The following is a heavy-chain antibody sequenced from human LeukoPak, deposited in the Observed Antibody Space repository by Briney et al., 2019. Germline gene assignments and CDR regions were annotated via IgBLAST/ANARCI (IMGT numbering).Heavy chain of an antibody. V-gene: IGHV1-69*06. D-gene: IGHD3-3*01. J-gene: IGHJ5*02. CDR3: ARDLQGSGSNWFDP. Sequence: GASVKVSCKASGYTFTSYGISWVRQAPGQGLEWMGGIIPIFGTANYAQKFQGRVTITADKSTSTAYMELSSLRSEDTAVYYCARDLQGSGSNWFDPWGQGTLVTVSS. CDR1: GYTFTSYG. CDR2: IIPIFGTA.